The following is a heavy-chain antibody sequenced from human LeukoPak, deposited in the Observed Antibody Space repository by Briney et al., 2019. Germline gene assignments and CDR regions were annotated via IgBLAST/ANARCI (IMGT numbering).Heavy chain of an antibody. CDR3: ARGTAAAGNFEY. J-gene: IGHJ4*02. CDR2: IYHSGNT. Sequence: SGTLSLTCAVSGVSISSSNWGSWGRQPPGQGLEWMGEIYHSGNTNYNSSLKSRITISVDKSKNQLSLKLSSVTAADTAVYYCARGTAAAGNFEYWGQGTLVTVSS. V-gene: IGHV4-4*02. CDR1: GVSISSSNW. D-gene: IGHD6-13*01.